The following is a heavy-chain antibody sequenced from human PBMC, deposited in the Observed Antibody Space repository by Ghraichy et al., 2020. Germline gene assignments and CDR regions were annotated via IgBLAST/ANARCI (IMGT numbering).Heavy chain of an antibody. CDR2: INPNSGDT. CDR1: GYTFTGYY. Sequence: ASVKVSCKASGYTFTGYYIHWVRQAPGQGLEWMGWINPNSGDTNFPQRFQGRLTLTRDTSISTAYMEVSRLTSDDTAVYYCARDPMSGTGQGDYWGQGTLVTVSS. V-gene: IGHV1-2*02. J-gene: IGHJ4*02. D-gene: IGHD6-13*01. CDR3: ARDPMSGTGQGDY.